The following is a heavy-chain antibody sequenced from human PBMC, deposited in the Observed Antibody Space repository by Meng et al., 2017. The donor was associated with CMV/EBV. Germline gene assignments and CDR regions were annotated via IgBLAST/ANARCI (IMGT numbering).Heavy chain of an antibody. Sequence: QVELVKSGAKFREPGASVSVSCKASGYTFTRYYMHGVRQAPGQVVELMGIINPSGGSTSYAQKFQGRVTMTRDTSTSTVYMELSSLRSEDTAVYYCALAEYSSSLFDYWGQGTLVTVSS. D-gene: IGHD6-13*01. CDR1: GYTFTRYY. CDR3: ALAEYSSSLFDY. CDR2: INPSGGST. J-gene: IGHJ4*02. V-gene: IGHV1-46*01.